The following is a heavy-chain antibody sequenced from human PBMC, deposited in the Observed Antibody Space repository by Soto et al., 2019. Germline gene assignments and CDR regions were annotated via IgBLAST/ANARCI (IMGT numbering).Heavy chain of an antibody. Sequence: GLEWMGWINPNSGGTNYAQKFQGWVTMTRDTSISTAYMELSRLRSDDTAVYYCAREALQRDTAMDYYYYGMDVWGQGTTVTVSS. D-gene: IGHD5-18*01. CDR2: INPNSGGT. V-gene: IGHV1-2*04. CDR3: AREALQRDTAMDYYYYGMDV. J-gene: IGHJ6*02.